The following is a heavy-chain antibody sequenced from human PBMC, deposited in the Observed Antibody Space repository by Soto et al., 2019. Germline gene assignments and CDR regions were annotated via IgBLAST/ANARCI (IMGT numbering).Heavy chain of an antibody. V-gene: IGHV1-18*01. CDR3: AAGSIFGVVTVFDY. CDR2: ISAYNGNT. CDR1: GYTFTSYG. J-gene: IGHJ4*02. Sequence: GASVKVSCKASGYTFTSYGISWVRQAPGQGLEWMGWISAYNGNTNYAQKLQGRVTMTTDTSTSTAYMELRSLRSEDTAVYYCAAGSIFGVVTVFDYWGQGTLVTVSS. D-gene: IGHD3-3*01.